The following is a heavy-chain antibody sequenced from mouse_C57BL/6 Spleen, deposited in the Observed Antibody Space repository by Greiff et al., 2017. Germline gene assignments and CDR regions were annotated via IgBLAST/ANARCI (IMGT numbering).Heavy chain of an antibody. CDR3: ARGDGSSTYFDY. Sequence: DVQLQQSGPELVKPGASVKISCKASGYSFTGYYMNWVKQSPEKSLEWIGEINPSTGGTTYNQKFKAKATLTVDKSSSTAYMQLKSLTSEDSAVYYCARGDGSSTYFDYWGQGTTLTVSS. D-gene: IGHD1-1*01. V-gene: IGHV1-42*01. J-gene: IGHJ2*01. CDR2: INPSTGGT. CDR1: GYSFTGYY.